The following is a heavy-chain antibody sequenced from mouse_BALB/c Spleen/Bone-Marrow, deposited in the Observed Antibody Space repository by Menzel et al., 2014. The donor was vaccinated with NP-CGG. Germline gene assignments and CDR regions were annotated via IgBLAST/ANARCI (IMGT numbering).Heavy chain of an antibody. D-gene: IGHD2-14*01. Sequence: AELVKPGASVKLSCKASGYTFTSYWMHWVKQRPGQGLEWIGEINPSNGRADYNEKFRSKATLTVDRSSSTAYVDLSSLTSEDSAVYYCARHHRYAYYFDYWGQGTTLTVSS. CDR3: ARHHRYAYYFDY. V-gene: IGHV1S81*02. CDR2: INPSNGRA. CDR1: GYTFTSYW. J-gene: IGHJ2*01.